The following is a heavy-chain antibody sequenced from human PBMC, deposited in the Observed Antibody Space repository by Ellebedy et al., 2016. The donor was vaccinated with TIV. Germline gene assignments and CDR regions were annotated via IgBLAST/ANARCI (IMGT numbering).Heavy chain of an antibody. CDR3: ARGDNYDSSGYTGGHEY. D-gene: IGHD3-22*01. J-gene: IGHJ4*02. V-gene: IGHV3-11*01. Sequence: GGSLRLXCAASGFTFSDYYMSWIRQAPGKGLEWVSYISSSGSTIYYADSVKGRFTISRDNAKNSLYLQMNSLRAEDTAVYYCARGDNYDSSGYTGGHEYWGQGTLVTVSS. CDR2: ISSSGSTI. CDR1: GFTFSDYY.